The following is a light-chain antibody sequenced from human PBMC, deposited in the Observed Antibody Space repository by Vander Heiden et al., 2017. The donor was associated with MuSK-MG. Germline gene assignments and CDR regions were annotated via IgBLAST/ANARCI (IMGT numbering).Light chain of an antibody. Sequence: DTQMTQSPLSLSASVGDRVTLTRRASENINNYLNWYQQRPGKAPKLLIFAASRLESGVPSRFSGSGSGTDFTLTITSLQPEDFATYYCQQSDTTPIFTFGHGTKVDIK. J-gene: IGKJ3*01. CDR1: ENINNY. V-gene: IGKV1-39*01. CDR2: AAS. CDR3: QQSDTTPIFT.